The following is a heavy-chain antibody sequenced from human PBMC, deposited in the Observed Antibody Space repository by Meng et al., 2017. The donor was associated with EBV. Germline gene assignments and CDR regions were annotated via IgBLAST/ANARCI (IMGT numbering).Heavy chain of an antibody. D-gene: IGHD3-10*01. V-gene: IGHV1-69*01. CDR2: LIPMSDAP. CDR3: ASESGRGFTPDY. CDR1: GGTFRSDD. Sequence: QGQLVESGAELKKPGSSLKVSCKTPGGTFRSDDISWVRQAPGQGLEWMGGLIPMSDAPHYAQKFQGRVTITADESTSTHYMDLSGLRSEDTAVYYCASESGRGFTPDYWGQGTLVTVSS. J-gene: IGHJ4*02.